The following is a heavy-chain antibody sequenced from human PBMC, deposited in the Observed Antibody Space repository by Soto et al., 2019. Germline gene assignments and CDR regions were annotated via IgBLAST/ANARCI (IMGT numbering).Heavy chain of an antibody. CDR1: GGSISSSNW. CDR3: ARVIAAADPSYYYYYGMDV. V-gene: IGHV4-4*02. Sequence: SETLSLTCAVSGGSISSSNWWSWVRQPPGKGLEWIGEIYHSGSTNYNPSLKSRVTTSVDKSKHQFSLKLSSVTAADTAVYYCARVIAAADPSYYYYYGMDVWGQGTTVTVSS. J-gene: IGHJ6*02. CDR2: IYHSGST. D-gene: IGHD6-13*01.